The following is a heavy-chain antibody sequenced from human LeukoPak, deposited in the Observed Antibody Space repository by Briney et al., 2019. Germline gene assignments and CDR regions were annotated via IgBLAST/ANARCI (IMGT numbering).Heavy chain of an antibody. D-gene: IGHD6-19*01. Sequence: GESLRLSCAASGFTVSSNYMSWVRQAPGKGLEWVSCIYSGGGTFYADSVKGRFTFSRDNSKNTLYLQMNNLRAEDTAVYYCARVTLSDVPVAAYFDYWCQGTLVTVSS. CDR2: IYSGGGT. J-gene: IGHJ4*02. CDR3: ARVTLSDVPVAAYFDY. V-gene: IGHV3-53*01. CDR1: GFTVSSNY.